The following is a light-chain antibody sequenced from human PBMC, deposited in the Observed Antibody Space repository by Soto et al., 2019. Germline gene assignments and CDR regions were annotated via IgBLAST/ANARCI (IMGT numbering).Light chain of an antibody. J-gene: IGKJ5*01. CDR2: AAS. V-gene: IGKV1-27*01. CDR1: QGFTNY. CDR3: QKYNTAPYT. Sequence: DFEVTQSPSSLSAYVGDTVTLTCRASQGFTNYLAWYQQKPGKAPKLLIYAASTLQSGVPPRFSGSGSGTHFTLTISSLQPEDAATYYCQKYNTAPYTFGQGTRLAIK.